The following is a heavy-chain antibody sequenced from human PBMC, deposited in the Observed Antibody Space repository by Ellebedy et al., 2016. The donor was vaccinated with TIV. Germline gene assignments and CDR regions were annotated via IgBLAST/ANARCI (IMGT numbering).Heavy chain of an antibody. J-gene: IGHJ4*02. CDR3: ARSPGRNDYTIFN. V-gene: IGHV1-3*01. CDR1: GYTFTSYA. Sequence: ASVKVSCKASGYTFTSYAMHWVRQAPGQRLEWMGWINAGNGNTKYSDNLQGRVTITRDTSASIAYMELSSLRSEDTAVYYCARSPGRNDYTIFNWGQGTLVTVSS. CDR2: INAGNGNT. D-gene: IGHD4-11*01.